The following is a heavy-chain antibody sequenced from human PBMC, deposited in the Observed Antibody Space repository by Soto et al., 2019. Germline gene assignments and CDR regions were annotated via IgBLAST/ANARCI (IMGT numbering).Heavy chain of an antibody. J-gene: IGHJ4*02. Sequence: QVQLVQSGAEVKKPGASVKVSCKASGYTFTSYHITWVRQAPGQGLEWMGWISAYNGNTNHAQKLPGRVTKTPDTTTRKAYMGLKGPRSDDTAVYYCARDSPPPREWGQGTLVTVSS. V-gene: IGHV1-18*01. CDR1: GYTFTSYH. CDR3: ARDSPPPRE. CDR2: ISAYNGNT.